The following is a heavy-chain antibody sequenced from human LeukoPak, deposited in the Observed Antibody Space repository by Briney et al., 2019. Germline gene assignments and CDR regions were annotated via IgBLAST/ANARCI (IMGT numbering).Heavy chain of an antibody. CDR2: IYYSGST. CDR3: ARARRQWLVRANIRGDNPPYYYDY. Sequence: PSETLSLTCTVSGGSISSNSYYWGWIRQPPGKGLEWIGNIYYSGSTYYNPSLKSRVTISVDMSKNQFSLKLRSVTAADTAVYYCARARRQWLVRANIRGDNPPYYYDYWGQGILVTVSS. CDR1: GGSISSNSYY. V-gene: IGHV4-39*07. D-gene: IGHD6-19*01. J-gene: IGHJ4*02.